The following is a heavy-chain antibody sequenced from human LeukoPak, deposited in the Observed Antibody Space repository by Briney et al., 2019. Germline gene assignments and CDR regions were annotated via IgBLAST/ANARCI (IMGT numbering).Heavy chain of an antibody. V-gene: IGHV3-64*01. CDR2: ISSNGGST. J-gene: IGHJ3*02. CDR3: ALLDAFDI. Sequence: GGSLRLSCAASGVTFSGYSMNWVRQAPGKGLEYVSAISSNGGSTYYANSVKGRFIISRDNSKNTLYLQMGSLRAEDMAVYYCALLDAFDIWGQGTMVTVSS. CDR1: GVTFSGYS.